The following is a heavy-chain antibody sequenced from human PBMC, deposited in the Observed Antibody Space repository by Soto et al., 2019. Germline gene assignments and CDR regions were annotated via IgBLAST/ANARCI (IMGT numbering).Heavy chain of an antibody. CDR3: ARDRRLAAHWSFDL. Sequence: QVQLVQSGAEVKKPGSSVKVSCKASGGTFSSYTISWVRQAPGQGLEWMGRIIPILGIANYAQKFQGRVTITADKPTSTAYMELSSLRSEDTAVYYCARDRRLAAHWSFDLWGRGTLVTVSS. D-gene: IGHD6-25*01. V-gene: IGHV1-69*08. CDR1: GGTFSSYT. J-gene: IGHJ2*01. CDR2: IIPILGIA.